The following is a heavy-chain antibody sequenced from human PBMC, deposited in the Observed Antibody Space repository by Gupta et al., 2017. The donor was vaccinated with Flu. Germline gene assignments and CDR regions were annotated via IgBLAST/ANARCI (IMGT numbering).Heavy chain of an antibody. CDR1: GYSISRGYH. CDR3: ARSLKYYYDSSGYYYYFDY. V-gene: IGHV4-38-2*01. CDR2: LYHSGST. D-gene: IGHD3-22*01. J-gene: IGHJ4*02. Sequence: QVQLQESGPGLVKPSETLSLICAFSGYSISRGYHWGWIRQPPGKGLEWIGSLYHSGSTYYNPSLKSRVTISVDTSKNQFSLRLKSVTAADTAAYYCARSLKYYYDSSGYYYYFDYWGQGTLVTVSS.